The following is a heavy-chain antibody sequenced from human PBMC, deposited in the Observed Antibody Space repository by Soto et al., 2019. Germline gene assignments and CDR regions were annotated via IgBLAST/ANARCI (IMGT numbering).Heavy chain of an antibody. CDR3: TRVRFGVHDAFDI. D-gene: IGHD2-8*01. CDR2: IRSKAYGGTT. Sequence: GGSLRLSCTASGFTFGDYAMSWVRQAPGKGLEWVGFIRSKAYGGTTEYAASVKGRFTISRDDSKSIAYLQMNSLKTEDTAVYYCTRVRFGVHDAFDIWGQGTMVTVSS. V-gene: IGHV3-49*04. J-gene: IGHJ3*02. CDR1: GFTFGDYA.